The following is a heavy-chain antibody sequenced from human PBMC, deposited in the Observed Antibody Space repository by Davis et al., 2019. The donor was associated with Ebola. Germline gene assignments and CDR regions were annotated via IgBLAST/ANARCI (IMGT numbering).Heavy chain of an antibody. CDR2: IYYSGST. CDR1: GGSISSYY. D-gene: IGHD3-3*01. Sequence: MPSETLSLTCTVSGGSISSYYWSWIRQPPGKGLEWIGYIYYSGSTNYNPSLKSRVTISVDTSKNQFSLKLSSVTAADTAVYYCARSRFLEWLLADYWGQGTLVTVSS. V-gene: IGHV4-59*08. CDR3: ARSRFLEWLLADY. J-gene: IGHJ4*02.